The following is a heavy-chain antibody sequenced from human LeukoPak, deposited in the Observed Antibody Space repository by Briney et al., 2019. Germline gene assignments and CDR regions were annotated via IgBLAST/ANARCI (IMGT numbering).Heavy chain of an antibody. CDR1: GVSISSSNSY. V-gene: IGHV4-39*07. Sequence: ASETLSLTCTVSGVSISSSNSYWGWIRQPPGMGLDWIGIVYYSGSTYYNPSLKSRVTISVDTSKNQFSLKLSSVTAADTAVYYCVRTSSTSLCMDVWGKGTTVTISS. CDR3: VRTSSTSLCMDV. D-gene: IGHD2-2*01. CDR2: VYYSGST. J-gene: IGHJ6*03.